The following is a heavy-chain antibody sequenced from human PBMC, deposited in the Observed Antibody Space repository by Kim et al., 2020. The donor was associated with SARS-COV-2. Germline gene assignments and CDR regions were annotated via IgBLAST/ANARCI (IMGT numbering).Heavy chain of an antibody. CDR2: ISSSSSYI. D-gene: IGHD2-21*02. CDR1: GFTFSSYS. CDR3: ASRGNDCGGDCYLYYFDY. Sequence: GGSLRLSCAVSGFTFSSYSMNWVRQAPGKGLEWVSSISSSSSYIYYADSVKGRFTISRDNAKNSLYLQMNSLRAEDTAVYYCASRGNDCGGDCYLYYFDYWGQGTLVTVSS. V-gene: IGHV3-21*01. J-gene: IGHJ4*02.